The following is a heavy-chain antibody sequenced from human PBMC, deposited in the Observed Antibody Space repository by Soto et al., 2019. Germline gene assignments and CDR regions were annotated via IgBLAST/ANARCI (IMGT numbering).Heavy chain of an antibody. J-gene: IGHJ4*02. CDR1: GYTFTSYD. D-gene: IGHD4-17*01. CDR3: ARTLDGDNVDY. CDR2: MNPNSGNT. V-gene: IGHV1-8*01. Sequence: QVQLVQSGAEVKKPGASVKVSCKASGYTFTSYDINWVRQATGQGLEWMGWMNPNSGNTGYAQKFQGRIAMSKNPSIGTAYMELSSLRSEDTAVYYCARTLDGDNVDYWGQGTLVTVAS.